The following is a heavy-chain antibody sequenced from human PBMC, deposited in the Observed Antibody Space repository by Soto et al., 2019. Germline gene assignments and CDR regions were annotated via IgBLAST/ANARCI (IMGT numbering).Heavy chain of an antibody. CDR1: GYSITSYY. D-gene: IGHD6-13*01. V-gene: IGHV1-46*03. CDR2: INPSGGST. CDR3: ARVRSSWGGYYYYYGMDV. J-gene: IGHJ6*02. Sequence: GASVKVSCKASGYSITSYYMHCVRQAPGQGLEWMGIINPSGGSTSYAQKFQGRVTMTRDTSTSTVYMELSSLRSEDTAVYYCARVRSSWGGYYYYYGMDVWGQGTTVTVSS.